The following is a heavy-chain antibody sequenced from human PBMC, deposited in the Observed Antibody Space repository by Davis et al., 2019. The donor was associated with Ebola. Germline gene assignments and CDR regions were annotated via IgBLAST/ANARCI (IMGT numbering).Heavy chain of an antibody. Sequence: ETLSLTCRVSGDSFTNYWIGWVRQMPGKGLEWMGIIFPGDSDTRYGPSFQGQVTISADKSINTAYLQWNSLEASDTAMYYCARGGRHSNVDFDYWGQGTLVTVSS. CDR1: GDSFTNYW. D-gene: IGHD2-15*01. V-gene: IGHV5-51*01. J-gene: IGHJ4*02. CDR2: IFPGDSDT. CDR3: ARGGRHSNVDFDY.